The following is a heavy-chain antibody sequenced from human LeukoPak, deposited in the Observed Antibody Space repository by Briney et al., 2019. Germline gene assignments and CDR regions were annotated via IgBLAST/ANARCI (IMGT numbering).Heavy chain of an antibody. CDR3: AKDTHYSDGSSYYYYFDY. D-gene: IGHD3-22*01. Sequence: GGSLRLSCGASGFTFDDYWMSWVRQAPGKGLEWEANIKQDGSAKYYVDSVKGRFTISRDNAKNSLYLEMNSLRAEDTAAYYCAKDTHYSDGSSYYYYFDYWGQGTLVTVSS. CDR1: GFTFDDYW. CDR2: IKQDGSAK. J-gene: IGHJ4*02. V-gene: IGHV3-7*01.